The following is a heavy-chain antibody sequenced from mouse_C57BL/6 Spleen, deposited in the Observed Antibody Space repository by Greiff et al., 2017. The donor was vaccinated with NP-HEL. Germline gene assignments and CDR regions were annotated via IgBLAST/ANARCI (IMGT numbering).Heavy chain of an antibody. CDR3: ASPRWLNY. J-gene: IGHJ4*01. V-gene: IGHV1-82*01. Sequence: VQRVESGPELVKPGASVKISCKASGYAFSSSWMNWVKQRPGKGLEWIGRIYPGDGDTNYNGKFKGKATLTADKSSSTAYMQLSSLTSEDSAVYFCASPRWLNYWGQGTSVTVSS. CDR1: GYAFSSSW. CDR2: IYPGDGDT. D-gene: IGHD2-3*01.